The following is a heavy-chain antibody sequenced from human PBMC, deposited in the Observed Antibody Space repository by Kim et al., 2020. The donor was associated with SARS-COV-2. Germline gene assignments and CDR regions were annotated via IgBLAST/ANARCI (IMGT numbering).Heavy chain of an antibody. CDR3: ARHPRYSSGWYVAHYYYYMAV. D-gene: IGHD6-19*01. V-gene: IGHV4-39*01. Sequence: SETLSLTCTVSGGSISSSSYYWGWIRQPPGKGLEWIGTTYYSGNTYYNPSLKSRVTISVDTSKNQFSLKLSSVTAADTAVYYCARHPRYSSGWYVAHYYYYMAVWGKGPTVTVSS. CDR2: TYYSGNT. J-gene: IGHJ6*03. CDR1: GGSISSSSYY.